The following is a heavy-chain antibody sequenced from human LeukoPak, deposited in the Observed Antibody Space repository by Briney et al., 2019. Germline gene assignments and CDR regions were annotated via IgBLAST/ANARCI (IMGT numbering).Heavy chain of an antibody. CDR2: IWYDGSNK. Sequence: PGGSLRLSCAASGFTFSSYGMHWVRQAPGKGLEWVAVIWYDGSNKYYADSVKGRFTISRDNSKNTLYLQMNSLRAEDTAVYYCARVSTSVTSFFDYWGQGILVTVSS. V-gene: IGHV3-33*01. CDR1: GFTFSSYG. CDR3: ARVSTSVTSFFDY. D-gene: IGHD4-17*01. J-gene: IGHJ4*02.